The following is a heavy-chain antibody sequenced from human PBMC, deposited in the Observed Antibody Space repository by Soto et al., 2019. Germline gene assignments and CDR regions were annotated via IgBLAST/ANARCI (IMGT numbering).Heavy chain of an antibody. D-gene: IGHD1-7*01. V-gene: IGHV1-69*12. J-gene: IGHJ6*02. Sequence: QVQLVQSGAEVKKPGSSVKVSCKASGGTFSSYAISWVRQAPGQGLEWMGGIIPIFGTANYAQKFQGRVTITADESTSTAYMELSSLRSEDTAVYSCAGPPELTRIYYYSGMDVWGQGTTVTVSS. CDR2: IIPIFGTA. CDR1: GGTFSSYA. CDR3: AGPPELTRIYYYSGMDV.